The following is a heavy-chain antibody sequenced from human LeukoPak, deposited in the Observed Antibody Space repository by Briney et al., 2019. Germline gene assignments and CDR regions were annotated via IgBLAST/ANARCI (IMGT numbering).Heavy chain of an antibody. CDR1: GFTLSNFA. CDR2: ITSRTSTT. CDR3: AKDQRGGRNSGYDLGES. Sequence: GGSLRLSCAASGFTLSNFAMNWVRQAPGTGLEWVSSITSRTSTTYYIDSVKGRFTISRDNSKNTLYLQMDSLRVDDTAIYYCAKDQRGGRNSGYDLGESWGQGTLVIVS. V-gene: IGHV3-23*01. D-gene: IGHD5-12*01. J-gene: IGHJ5*02.